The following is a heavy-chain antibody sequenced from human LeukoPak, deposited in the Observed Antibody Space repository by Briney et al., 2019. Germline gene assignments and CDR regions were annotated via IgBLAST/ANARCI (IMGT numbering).Heavy chain of an antibody. J-gene: IGHJ3*02. V-gene: IGHV4-39*01. CDR1: GGSISSSSYY. CDR3: ARHHDYYYDSSGYYAPPLRTDDDAFDI. CDR2: IYYSGST. Sequence: PSETLSLTCTVSGGSISSSSYYWGWIRQPPGKGLEWFGSIYYSGSTYYNPSLKSRVTISVDTSKNQFSLKLSSVTAADTAVYYCARHHDYYYDSSGYYAPPLRTDDDAFDIWGQGTMVTVSS. D-gene: IGHD3-22*01.